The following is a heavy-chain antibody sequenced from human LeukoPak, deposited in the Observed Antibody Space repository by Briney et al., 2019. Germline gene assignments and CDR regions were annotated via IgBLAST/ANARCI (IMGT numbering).Heavy chain of an antibody. CDR1: GGSFSGYY. CDR2: IYYSGST. D-gene: IGHD5-12*01. Sequence: SETLSLTCAVYGGSFSGYYWSWIRQPPGKGLEWIGSIYYSGSTYYNPSLKSRVTISVDTSKNQFSLKLSSVTAADTAVYYCARRSGYEIVDYWGQGTLVTVSS. CDR3: ARRSGYEIVDY. V-gene: IGHV4-34*01. J-gene: IGHJ4*02.